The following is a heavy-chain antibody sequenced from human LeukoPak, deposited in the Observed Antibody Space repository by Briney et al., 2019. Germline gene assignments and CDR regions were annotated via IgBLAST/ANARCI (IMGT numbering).Heavy chain of an antibody. CDR2: IYPGDSDT. CDR3: ARQISGDTFDY. V-gene: IGHV5-51*01. CDR1: GSNFTNYW. D-gene: IGHD7-27*01. J-gene: IGHJ4*02. Sequence: GESLKISCWGSGSNFTNYWIGWVRQMPGKGLEWMGIIYPGDSDTRYSPSFQGQVTISADKSISTAWLQWSSLKASDTAMYYCARQISGDTFDYWGQGTLVTVSS.